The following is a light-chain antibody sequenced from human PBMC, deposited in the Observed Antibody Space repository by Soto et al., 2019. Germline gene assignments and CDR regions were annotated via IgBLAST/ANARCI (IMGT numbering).Light chain of an antibody. Sequence: EIVMTQSPATLSVSPGERATLSCRASQSVSSNLAWYQQKPGQAPRLLIYGTSTRATGIPARFSGSGSGTEFTLTISSRQSEDSAVYFCQQYNNWKTFGQGTKVEIK. V-gene: IGKV3-15*01. CDR3: QQYNNWKT. CDR2: GTS. J-gene: IGKJ1*01. CDR1: QSVSSN.